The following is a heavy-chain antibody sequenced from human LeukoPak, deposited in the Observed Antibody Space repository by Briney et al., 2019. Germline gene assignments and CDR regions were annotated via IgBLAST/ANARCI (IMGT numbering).Heavy chain of an antibody. CDR3: ARLSYAYGAAYY. J-gene: IGHJ4*02. D-gene: IGHD4/OR15-4a*01. CDR2: MFYSGSA. Sequence: ASETLSLTCTVSGYSISSGYYWGWIRQPPGKGLEWIGSMFYSGSAYYNPSLKTRVTISVDTSKNQFSLKINSVTAADTAVYYCARLSYAYGAAYYWGQGTLVTVSS. CDR1: GYSISSGYY. V-gene: IGHV4-38-2*02.